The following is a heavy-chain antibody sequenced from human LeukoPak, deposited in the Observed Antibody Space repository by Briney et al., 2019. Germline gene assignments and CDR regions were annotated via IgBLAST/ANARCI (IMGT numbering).Heavy chain of an antibody. CDR2: IDYSGST. CDR3: ARYIAVAGTFYFDY. V-gene: IGHV4-59*01. CDR1: GGSISTYY. D-gene: IGHD6-19*01. Sequence: KPSETLSLTCTVSGGSISTYYWSWIRQPPGKGLEWIGYIDYSGSTNYNPSLKSRVSISVDTSKNQFSLKLSSVTAADTAVYYCARYIAVAGTFYFDYWGQGTLVTVSS. J-gene: IGHJ4*02.